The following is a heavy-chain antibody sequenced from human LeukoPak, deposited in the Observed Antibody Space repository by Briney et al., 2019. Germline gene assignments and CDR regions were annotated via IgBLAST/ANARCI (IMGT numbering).Heavy chain of an antibody. Sequence: GGSLRLSCVASGFTLSEKYMTWVRQAPGKGLEWVSNIYSGGGTYYADSVKGRFTISRDNSKNTLYLQMNSLRAEDTAVYYCARDRREMATITYGAFDVWGQGTMVTVSS. V-gene: IGHV3-66*01. CDR2: IYSGGGT. D-gene: IGHD5-24*01. CDR1: GFTLSEKY. J-gene: IGHJ3*01. CDR3: ARDRREMATITYGAFDV.